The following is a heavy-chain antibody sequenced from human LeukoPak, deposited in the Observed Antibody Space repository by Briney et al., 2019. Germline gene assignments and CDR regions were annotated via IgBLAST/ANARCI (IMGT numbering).Heavy chain of an antibody. CDR3: ARVHGDYCYFDL. D-gene: IGHD3-10*01. V-gene: IGHV4-59*01. CDR2: IYYSGST. J-gene: IGHJ2*01. Sequence: IGYIYYSGSTNYNPSLKSRVTISVDTSKNQFSLKLSSVTAADTAEYYSARVHGDYCYFDLEFSGILVT.